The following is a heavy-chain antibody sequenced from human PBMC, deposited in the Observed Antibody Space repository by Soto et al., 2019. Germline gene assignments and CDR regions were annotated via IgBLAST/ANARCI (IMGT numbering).Heavy chain of an antibody. CDR3: ARRFCSSTSCYQLDP. Sequence: SETLSLTCTVSGGSISDSNYYWAWIRQPPGKGLEWIASIYYSGNTYYNPSLKSRVTISVDTSKNQFSLKLSSVTATDTAIYYCARRFCSSTSCYQLDPWGQGTLVTVSS. J-gene: IGHJ5*02. CDR2: IYYSGNT. D-gene: IGHD2-2*01. V-gene: IGHV4-39*01. CDR1: GGSISDSNYY.